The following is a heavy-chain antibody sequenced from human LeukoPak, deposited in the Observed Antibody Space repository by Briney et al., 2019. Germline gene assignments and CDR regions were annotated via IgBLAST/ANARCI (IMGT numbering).Heavy chain of an antibody. V-gene: IGHV4-39*01. CDR1: GGSISSDSHY. D-gene: IGHD2-15*01. Sequence: SETLSLTCTVSGGSISSDSHYWGWIRQPPGKGLEWIGSIFYSGSTYYTPSLKSRVTMSVDTSQNQFSLRLTSVTAADTAVYYCARHVGGGSWKFDYWGQGALVT. J-gene: IGHJ4*02. CDR2: IFYSGST. CDR3: ARHVGGGSWKFDY.